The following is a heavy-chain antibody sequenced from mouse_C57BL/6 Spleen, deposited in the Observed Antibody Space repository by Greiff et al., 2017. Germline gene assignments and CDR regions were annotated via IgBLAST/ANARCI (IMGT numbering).Heavy chain of an antibody. CDR3: TTGGKGVYFDY. V-gene: IGHV14-1*01. Sequence: VQLKESGAELVRPGASVKLSCTASGFNIKDYYMHWVKQRPEQGLEWIGRIDPEDGDTEYAPKFQGKAPMTADTSSNTAYLQLSSLTSEDTAVYYCTTGGKGVYFDYWGQGTTLTVSS. CDR1: GFNIKDYY. J-gene: IGHJ2*01. CDR2: IDPEDGDT.